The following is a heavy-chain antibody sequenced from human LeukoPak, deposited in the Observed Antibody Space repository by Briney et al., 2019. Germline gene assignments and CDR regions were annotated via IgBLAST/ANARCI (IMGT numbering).Heavy chain of an antibody. CDR1: GFTFSSYS. Sequence: GGSLRLSCAASGFTFSSYSMNWVRQAPGKGLEWVSSISSSSSYIHYADSVKGRFTISRDNAKNSLYLQMNSLRAEDTAVYYCANLPMVRGANFDYWGQGTLVTVSS. D-gene: IGHD3-10*01. V-gene: IGHV3-21*04. CDR3: ANLPMVRGANFDY. CDR2: ISSSSSYI. J-gene: IGHJ4*02.